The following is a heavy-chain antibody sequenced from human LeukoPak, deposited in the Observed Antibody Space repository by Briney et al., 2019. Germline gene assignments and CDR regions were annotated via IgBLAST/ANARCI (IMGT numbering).Heavy chain of an antibody. CDR3: VNHDYGDYYVG. Sequence: GGSLRLSCAASGFTFSSYWMHWVRQAPGKGLVWVSRINPDGTNTDYADSVKGRFTISRDNAKNTLHLQMNSLRAEDAAVYFCVNHDYGDYYVGGGQGTLVTVSS. J-gene: IGHJ4*02. V-gene: IGHV3-74*01. CDR2: INPDGTNT. CDR1: GFTFSSYW. D-gene: IGHD4-17*01.